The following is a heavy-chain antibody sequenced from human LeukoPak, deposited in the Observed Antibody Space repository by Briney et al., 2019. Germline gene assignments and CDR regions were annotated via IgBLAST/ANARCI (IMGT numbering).Heavy chain of an antibody. CDR1: GFTFSDSY. V-gene: IGHV3-11*01. D-gene: IGHD3-10*01. CDR3: ARDRGSGSYEGYYFDY. J-gene: IGHJ4*02. Sequence: GGSLRPSCAASGFTFSDSYMAWIRQAPGKGLDWVSYISNIANTIYYADSVKGRFTISRDNAKNSLSLQMNSLRAEDTAVYYCARDRGSGSYEGYYFDYWGQGTLVTVSS. CDR2: ISNIANTI.